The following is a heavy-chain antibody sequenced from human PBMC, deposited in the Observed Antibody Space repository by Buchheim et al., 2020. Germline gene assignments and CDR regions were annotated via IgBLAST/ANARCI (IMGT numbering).Heavy chain of an antibody. Sequence: VQLVESGGGWEQPGGSLRLSCAASNFIFRNYAMSWVRQAPGKGLEWVSSIGGSGTTTWYADSVKGRFTISRDNSKNTVYLQVNSLRAEDTAVYYCAKSITGSTWAYDYWGQG. CDR2: IGGSGTTT. D-gene: IGHD1-7*01. V-gene: IGHV3-23*04. CDR3: AKSITGSTWAYDY. CDR1: NFIFRNYA. J-gene: IGHJ4*02.